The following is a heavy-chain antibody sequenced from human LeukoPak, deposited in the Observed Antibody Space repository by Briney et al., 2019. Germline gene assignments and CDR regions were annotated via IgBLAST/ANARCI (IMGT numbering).Heavy chain of an antibody. D-gene: IGHD3-10*01. V-gene: IGHV3-15*01. CDR1: GFTFSNAW. J-gene: IGHJ4*02. CDR2: IKSKTDGGTT. Sequence: GGSLRLSCAASGFTFSNAWMSWVRQAPGKGLEWVGRIKSKTDGGTTDYAAPVKGRFTISRDDSKNTLYLQMNSLKTEDTAVYYCTTITMVRGALYYFDYWGQGTLVTVSS. CDR3: TTITMVRGALYYFDY.